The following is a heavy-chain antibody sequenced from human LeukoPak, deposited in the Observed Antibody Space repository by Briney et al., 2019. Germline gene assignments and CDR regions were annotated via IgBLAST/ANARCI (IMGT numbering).Heavy chain of an antibody. CDR3: AKASWVSSADAVL. J-gene: IGHJ4*02. CDR1: GFIFSIYA. V-gene: IGHV3-23*01. D-gene: IGHD3-16*01. CDR2: LRGDGET. Sequence: GGPLRLSCAASGFIFSIYAMSWVREAPARGLEWVLSLRGDGETFYADSVKGRFTLSRDDSRNTVYLQLNNLRVEDTAVYYCAKASWVSSADAVLWGQGTLVTVSS.